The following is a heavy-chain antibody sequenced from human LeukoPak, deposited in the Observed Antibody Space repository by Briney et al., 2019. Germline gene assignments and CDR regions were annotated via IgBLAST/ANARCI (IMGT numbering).Heavy chain of an antibody. D-gene: IGHD3-3*01. V-gene: IGHV4-4*07. Sequence: SETLSLTCTVSGVSISSYYWSWIRQPAGKGLEWIGRIYTSGSTNYNPSLKSRVTMSVDTSKNQFSLKLSSVTAADTVVYYCARTYYDFWSGYYDAFDIWGQGTMVTVSS. CDR3: ARTYYDFWSGYYDAFDI. CDR1: GVSISSYY. J-gene: IGHJ3*02. CDR2: IYTSGST.